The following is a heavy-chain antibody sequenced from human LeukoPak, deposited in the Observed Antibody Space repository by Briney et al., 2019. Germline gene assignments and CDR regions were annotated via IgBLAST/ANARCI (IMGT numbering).Heavy chain of an antibody. Sequence: GGSLRLSCAASGLTFSSYAMSWVRQAPEKGLEWVSALSGSGSTTSYADSVKGRFAISRDNSKNTLYLQMNSLGAEDTAVYYCAKTYFGSGSYYSGPNDSWGQGTLVTVSS. CDR3: AKTYFGSGSYYSGPNDS. CDR1: GLTFSSYA. CDR2: LSGSGSTT. D-gene: IGHD3-10*01. V-gene: IGHV3-23*01. J-gene: IGHJ4*02.